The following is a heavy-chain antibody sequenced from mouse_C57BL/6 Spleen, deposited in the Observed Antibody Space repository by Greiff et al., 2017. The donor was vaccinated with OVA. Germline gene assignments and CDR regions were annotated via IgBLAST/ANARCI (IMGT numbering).Heavy chain of an antibody. V-gene: IGHV1-52*01. CDR2: IDPSDSET. Sequence: QVQLQQPGAELVRPGSSVKLSCKASGYTFTSYWMHWVKQRPIQGLEWIGNIDPSDSETHYNQKFKDKATLTVDKSSSTAYMQLSSLTSEDSAVYYRARRDYDRAMDYWGQGTSVTVSS. D-gene: IGHD2-4*01. J-gene: IGHJ4*01. CDR1: GYTFTSYW. CDR3: ARRDYDRAMDY.